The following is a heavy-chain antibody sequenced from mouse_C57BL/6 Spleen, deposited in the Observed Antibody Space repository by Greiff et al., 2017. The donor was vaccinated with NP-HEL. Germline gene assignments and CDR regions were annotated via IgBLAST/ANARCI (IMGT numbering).Heavy chain of an antibody. D-gene: IGHD1-1*01. CDR3: ARESIYYGSSPWFAY. CDR2: IYPGDGDT. Sequence: VQLQQSGAELVKPGASVKISCKASGYAFSSYWMNWVKQRPGKGLEWIGQIYPGDGDTNYNGKFKGKATLTADKSSSTAYMQLSSLTSEDSAVYFCARESIYYGSSPWFAYWGQGTLVTVSA. CDR1: GYAFSSYW. J-gene: IGHJ3*01. V-gene: IGHV1-80*01.